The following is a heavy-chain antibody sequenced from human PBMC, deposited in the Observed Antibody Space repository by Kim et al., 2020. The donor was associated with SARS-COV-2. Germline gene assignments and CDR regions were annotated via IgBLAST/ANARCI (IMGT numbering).Heavy chain of an antibody. D-gene: IGHD3-10*01. CDR3: ARDLSGADDY. CDR2: TNEDGTTT. Sequence: GGSLRLSCAASGFPFRRYWMHWVRQVPGKGLVWVSCTNEDGTTTNYADSVKGRFTISRDNAENTLYLQMNSLTAEDTAVYYCARDLSGADDYWGQGTLVTVSS. J-gene: IGHJ4*02. CDR1: GFPFRRYW. V-gene: IGHV3-74*01.